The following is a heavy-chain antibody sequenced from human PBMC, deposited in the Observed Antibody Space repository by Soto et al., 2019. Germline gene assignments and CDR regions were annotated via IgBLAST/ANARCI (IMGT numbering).Heavy chain of an antibody. D-gene: IGHD2-15*01. Sequence: QVQLQESGPGLVKPSETLSLTCTVSGGSISSYYWSWIRQPAGKGLEWIGRIYTSGSTNYNPSLKRRVTMSVDTSKNQFSLKLSSVTAADTAVYYCARSIRCSGGSCYWRCYYYGMDVWGQGTTVTVSS. V-gene: IGHV4-4*07. J-gene: IGHJ6*02. CDR1: GGSISSYY. CDR3: ARSIRCSGGSCYWRCYYYGMDV. CDR2: IYTSGST.